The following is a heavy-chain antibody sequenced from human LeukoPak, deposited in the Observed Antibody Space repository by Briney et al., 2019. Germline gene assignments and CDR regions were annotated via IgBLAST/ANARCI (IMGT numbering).Heavy chain of an antibody. CDR1: GFTFDDYG. V-gene: IGHV3-20*04. D-gene: IGHD6-19*01. CDR2: INWNGGST. CDR3: ARDHSVEWLGRFDY. J-gene: IGHJ4*02. Sequence: PGGSLRLSCAASGFTFDDYGMSWVRQAPGKGLEWVSGINWNGGSTGYADSVKGRFTISRDNAKNSLYLQMNSLRAEDTALYYCARDHSVEWLGRFDYWGQGTLVTVSS.